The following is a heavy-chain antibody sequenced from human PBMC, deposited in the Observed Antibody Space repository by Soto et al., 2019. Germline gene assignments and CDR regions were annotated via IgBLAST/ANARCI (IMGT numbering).Heavy chain of an antibody. CDR1: GGSFSGYY. D-gene: IGHD3-10*01. CDR3: AREGRAVRGVIIGKPDY. V-gene: IGHV4-34*01. CDR2: INNSGST. Sequence: SETLSLTCAVYGGSFSGYYWSWIRQPPGKGLEWIGGINNSGSTNYNPSLKSRVTVSVDTSKNQFSLKLSSVTAADTAVYYCAREGRAVRGVIIGKPDYWGQGTLVTVSS. J-gene: IGHJ4*02.